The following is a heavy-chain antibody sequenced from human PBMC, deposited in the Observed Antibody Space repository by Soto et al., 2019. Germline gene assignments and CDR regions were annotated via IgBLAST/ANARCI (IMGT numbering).Heavy chain of an antibody. CDR1: GYTFTSYA. CDR3: ARDHILYPDAFDI. V-gene: IGHV1-3*01. CDR2: INAGNGNT. Sequence: QVQLVQSGAEVKKPGASVKVSCKASGYTFTSYAMHWVRQAPGQRLEWMGWINAGNGNTKYSQKFQGRVTITRDTSASTAYMELSSLRSEDTAVYYCARDHILYPDAFDIWGQGTMVTVSS. J-gene: IGHJ3*02. D-gene: IGHD2-21*01.